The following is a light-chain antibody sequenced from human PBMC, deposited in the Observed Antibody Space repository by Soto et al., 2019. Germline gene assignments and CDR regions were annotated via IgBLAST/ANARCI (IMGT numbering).Light chain of an antibody. CDR2: KAS. CDR1: QSIGAS. Sequence: DIQMTQSPSTLYASVGDRVTITCRASQSIGASLAWFPQKPGKAPNSLLYKASSLERGAPSRFSGSGSGTEFTLTISTVQPDDFATDYFQQYNSSPLTFLGGTKVEIK. J-gene: IGKJ4*01. CDR3: QQYNSSPLT. V-gene: IGKV1-5*03.